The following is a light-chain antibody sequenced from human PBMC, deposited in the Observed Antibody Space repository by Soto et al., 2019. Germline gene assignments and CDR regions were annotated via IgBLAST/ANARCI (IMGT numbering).Light chain of an antibody. CDR3: QQANRVQIT. J-gene: IGKJ5*01. CDR2: AAS. CDR1: QDVSTW. Sequence: DIQMTQSPSSVSASIGDRVTITCRASQDVSTWLAWFQQKPGEAPKLLVYAASSLQSGVPSRFSGSGSGTDFTLTITSLQPEDSATFYCQQANRVQITFGQGTLLEIK. V-gene: IGKV1-12*01.